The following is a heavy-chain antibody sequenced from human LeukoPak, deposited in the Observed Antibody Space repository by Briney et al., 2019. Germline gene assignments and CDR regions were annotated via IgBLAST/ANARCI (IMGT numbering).Heavy chain of an antibody. CDR3: ARDFQAAMVSDWFDP. CDR2: INPNSGGT. V-gene: IGHV1-2*02. J-gene: IGHJ5*02. D-gene: IGHD5-18*01. Sequence: ASVKVSCKASGYTFTSYGISWVRQAPGQGLEWMGWINPNSGGTNYAQKFQGRVTMTRDTSISTAYMELSRLRSDDTAVYYCARDFQAAMVSDWFDPWGQGTLVTVSS. CDR1: GYTFTSYG.